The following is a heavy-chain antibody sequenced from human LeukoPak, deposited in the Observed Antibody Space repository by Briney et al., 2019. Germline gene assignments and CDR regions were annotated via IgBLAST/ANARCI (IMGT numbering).Heavy chain of an antibody. CDR3: ARDYYDSSGYYYCCGAFDI. CDR1: GGTFSSYA. Sequence: SVKVSCKASGGTFSSYAISWVRQAPGQGLEWMGGIIPIFGTANYAQKFQGRVTITADKSTSTAYMELSSLRSEDTAVYYCARDYYDSSGYYYCCGAFDIWGQGTMVTVSS. V-gene: IGHV1-69*06. D-gene: IGHD3-22*01. J-gene: IGHJ3*02. CDR2: IIPIFGTA.